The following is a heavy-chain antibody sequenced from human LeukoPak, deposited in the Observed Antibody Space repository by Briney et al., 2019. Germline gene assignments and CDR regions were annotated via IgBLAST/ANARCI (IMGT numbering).Heavy chain of an antibody. V-gene: IGHV3-64*01. Sequence: PGGSLRLSCAASGLTFSSYAMHWVRQAPGKGLEYVSAISSNGGSTYYANSVKGRFTISRDNSKNTLYLQMGSLRAEDMAVYYCAREGRYCSSTSCLFRDYYYYYYMDVWGKGTTVTVSS. CDR2: ISSNGGST. D-gene: IGHD2-2*01. J-gene: IGHJ6*03. CDR3: AREGRYCSSTSCLFRDYYYYYYMDV. CDR1: GLTFSSYA.